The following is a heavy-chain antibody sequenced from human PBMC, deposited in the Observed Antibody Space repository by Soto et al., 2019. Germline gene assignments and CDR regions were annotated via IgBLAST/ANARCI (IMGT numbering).Heavy chain of an antibody. V-gene: IGHV3-23*01. CDR1: GFTFNTHD. CDR3: AKYLDY. J-gene: IGHJ4*02. Sequence: EVQLLESGGDLLQTGGSLRLSCAASGFTFNTHDMNWVRQAPGKGLEWVSGISGSGGSTYYADSVKGRFTISRDNSKDTLYLQMNTLRAEDTAVYYCAKYLDYWGQRTLVTVSS. CDR2: ISGSGGST.